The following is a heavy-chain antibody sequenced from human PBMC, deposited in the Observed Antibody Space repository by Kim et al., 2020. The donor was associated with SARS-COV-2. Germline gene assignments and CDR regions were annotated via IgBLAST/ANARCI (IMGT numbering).Heavy chain of an antibody. CDR3: ATLNGGNSYYYNGMDV. CDR1: GYSFTNYW. D-gene: IGHD4-4*01. CDR2: IFPGDSHT. Sequence: GESLKISCKGSGYSFTNYWIAWVRQMPGKGLEWMGIIFPGDSHTRHSPSFQGQVTISADKSISTAYLQCSGLEASDTATYYCATLNGGNSYYYNGMDVWGQGTTGT. V-gene: IGHV5-51*01. J-gene: IGHJ6*02.